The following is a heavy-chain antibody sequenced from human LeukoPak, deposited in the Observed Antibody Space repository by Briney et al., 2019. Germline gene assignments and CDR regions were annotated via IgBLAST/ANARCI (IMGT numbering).Heavy chain of an antibody. J-gene: IGHJ4*02. CDR2: INPSGGST. V-gene: IGHV1-46*01. CDR1: GYTFTSYY. CDR3: AREGRKDGGENDSSLDY. D-gene: IGHD4-23*01. Sequence: GASVKVSCKASGYTFTSYYMQWVRQAPGQGLEWMGIINPSGGSTSCAQKFQGRVTMTRDTSTSTVYMDLSSLRSEDTAVYYCAREGRKDGGENDSSLDYWGQGTLVTVSS.